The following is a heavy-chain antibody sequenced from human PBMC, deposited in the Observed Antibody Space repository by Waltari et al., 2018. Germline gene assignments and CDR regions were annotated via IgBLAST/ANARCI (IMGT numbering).Heavy chain of an antibody. CDR3: ARAASTYCSTTSSPGDY. J-gene: IGHJ4*02. V-gene: IGHV1-46*01. CDR1: GYTFTRHY. CDR2: LPPSDDTK. Sequence: QVQLVQSGAEVKEPGASVKVSCKASGYTFTRHYMHWVRQAPGQALEWMGILPPSDDTKAYTQKFQGRVTMTRDTSPNTFYMELSSLRSEDTALYYCARAASTYCSTTSSPGDYWGQGTLVPVSS. D-gene: IGHD2-2*01.